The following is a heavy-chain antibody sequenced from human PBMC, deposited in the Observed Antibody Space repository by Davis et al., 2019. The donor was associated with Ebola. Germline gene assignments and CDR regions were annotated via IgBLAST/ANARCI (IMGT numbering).Heavy chain of an antibody. CDR1: GFIFSNYW. CDR3: ARDSDDYSFDY. V-gene: IGHV3-66*02. J-gene: IGHJ4*02. CDR2: IYSGGST. Sequence: PGGSLRLSCAASGFIFSNYWMSWVRQAPGKGLEWVSVIYSGGSTYYADSVKGRFTISRDNSKNTLYLQMNSLRPEDTAVYYCARDSDDYSFDYWGQGTLVTVSS. D-gene: IGHD4-17*01.